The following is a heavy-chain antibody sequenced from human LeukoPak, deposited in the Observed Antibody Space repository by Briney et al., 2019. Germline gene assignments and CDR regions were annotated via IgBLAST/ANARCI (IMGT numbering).Heavy chain of an antibody. J-gene: IGHJ4*02. CDR1: GFTFSSYE. V-gene: IGHV3-48*03. Sequence: GGSLRLSCAASGFTFSSYEMNWVRQAPGKGLEWVSYISSSGSTTYYADSVKGRFTISRDNAKKSLYLQMNSLRVEDTGVYYCASWGEGALDNWGQGTLVTVSS. D-gene: IGHD1-26*01. CDR2: ISSSGSTT. CDR3: ASWGEGALDN.